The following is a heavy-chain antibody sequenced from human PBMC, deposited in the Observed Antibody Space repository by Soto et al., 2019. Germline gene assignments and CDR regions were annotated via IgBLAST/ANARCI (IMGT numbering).Heavy chain of an antibody. CDR1: GFTFSNFD. J-gene: IGHJ1*01. CDR2: ISASGGTT. D-gene: IGHD6-13*01. Sequence: GGSLRLSCAASGFTFSNFDMSWVRQAPGKGLEWVSGISASGGTTYYADSVKGRFTSSRDNSKNTLYLQMTSLRAEDTAVYYCATGTAAPAHWGQGTLVTVSS. V-gene: IGHV3-23*01. CDR3: ATGTAAPAH.